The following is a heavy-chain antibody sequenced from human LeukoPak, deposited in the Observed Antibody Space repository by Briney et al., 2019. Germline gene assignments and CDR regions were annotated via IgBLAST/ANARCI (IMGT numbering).Heavy chain of an antibody. Sequence: NPGESLKISCKASGYSFTSYWIGWVRQMPEKGLEWMGIIDPSDSDTRYTPSFQGQVTISADKSLTTAYLQWNSLKASDTAMYYCARQTAMSRSGDYWGQGTLVTVSS. D-gene: IGHD7-27*01. CDR1: GYSFTSYW. CDR3: ARQTAMSRSGDY. CDR2: IDPSDSDT. V-gene: IGHV5-51*01. J-gene: IGHJ4*02.